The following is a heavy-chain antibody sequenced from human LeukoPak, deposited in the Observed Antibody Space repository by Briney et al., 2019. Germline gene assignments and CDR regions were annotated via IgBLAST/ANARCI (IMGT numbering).Heavy chain of an antibody. D-gene: IGHD6-13*01. Sequence: ASVKVSCKASGYTFTGYYMHWVRQAPGQGLEWMGWINPNSGGTNYAQKFQGWVTMTRDTSISTAYMELSRLRSDDTAVYYCALGSYSSSWYDYWGQGTLVTVSS. CDR1: GYTFTGYY. CDR3: ALGSYSSSWYDY. V-gene: IGHV1-2*04. CDR2: INPNSGGT. J-gene: IGHJ4*02.